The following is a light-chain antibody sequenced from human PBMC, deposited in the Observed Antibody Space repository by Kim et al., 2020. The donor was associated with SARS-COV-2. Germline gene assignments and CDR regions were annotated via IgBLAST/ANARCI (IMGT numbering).Light chain of an antibody. CDR1: QSVSSG. CDR2: GAS. CDR3: QQYNNRPPIT. Sequence: EIVMTQSPTTLSVSPGERATLSCRASQSVSSGLAWYQQRPGQAPRLLIFGASNRAPGIPGRFSGSGSGTEFNLTISSLQSEDFAVYYCQQYNNRPPITFGQGTRLEIK. J-gene: IGKJ5*01. V-gene: IGKV3-15*01.